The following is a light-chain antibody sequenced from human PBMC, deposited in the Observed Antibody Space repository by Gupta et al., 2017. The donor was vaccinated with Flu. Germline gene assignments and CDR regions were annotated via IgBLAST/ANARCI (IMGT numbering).Light chain of an antibody. V-gene: IGKV3-11*01. CDR2: DAS. CDR1: QTVGIY. Sequence: EIVLTQSPVTLSLSPGERAVLSCRASQTVGIYLAWYQQRLGQAPRLLMIDASKRDAGIPARFIGSGSGTDFTLTITSREPEDFAVYYCQHRSDLPMYTFGQGTKLEIK. J-gene: IGKJ2*01. CDR3: QHRSDLPMYT.